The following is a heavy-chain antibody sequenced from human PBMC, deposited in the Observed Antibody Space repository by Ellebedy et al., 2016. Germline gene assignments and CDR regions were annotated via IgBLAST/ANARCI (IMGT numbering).Heavy chain of an antibody. CDR2: ITIAGNT. J-gene: IGHJ4*02. D-gene: IGHD6-19*01. CDR3: AATSGYGTGWYGRNGY. Sequence: GESLKISCAASGFTLSSSAMSWVRQAPGKGLEWVSSITIAGNTHYADSVKGRFTISRDNSKNTLYLQMNSLRVEDTAVYYCAATSGYGTGWYGRNGYWGQGTLVTVSS. CDR1: GFTLSSSA. V-gene: IGHV3-23*01.